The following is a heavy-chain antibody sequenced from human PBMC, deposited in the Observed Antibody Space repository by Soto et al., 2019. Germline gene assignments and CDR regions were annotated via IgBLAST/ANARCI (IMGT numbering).Heavy chain of an antibody. J-gene: IGHJ4*02. CDR2: IYSGGSA. Sequence: PSETLSLTCAVSGYSISSSNWWGWIRQPPGKGLEWIGYIYSGGSAYYNASLKSRVAMSVDTSKNQFSLKVTSVTAADTAVYYCVKRSPGNMLDNWGQGTLVTVSS. V-gene: IGHV4-28*01. CDR3: VKRSPGNMLDN. CDR1: GYSISSSNW.